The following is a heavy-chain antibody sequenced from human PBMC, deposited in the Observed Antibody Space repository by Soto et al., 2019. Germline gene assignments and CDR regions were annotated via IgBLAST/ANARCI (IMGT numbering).Heavy chain of an antibody. CDR1: GFTFSNYW. Sequence: PGGSLRLSCADSGFTFSNYWMHWVRQVPGKGLVWVSRINSDGSATTYADSVKGRFTISRDNAKNTLYLRMNSLRAEDTAVYFCTRDKKRDYYFDFWGLGALVTVSS. V-gene: IGHV3-74*01. CDR3: TRDKKRDYYFDF. J-gene: IGHJ4*02. D-gene: IGHD6-25*01. CDR2: INSDGSAT.